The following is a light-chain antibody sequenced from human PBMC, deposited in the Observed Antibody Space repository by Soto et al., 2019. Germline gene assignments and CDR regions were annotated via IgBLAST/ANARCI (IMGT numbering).Light chain of an antibody. CDR1: QSVISN. Sequence: EIVMTQSPATLSVSPGERATLSCRSSQSVISNSAWYQHQPVQAPRLLIYGASSRAPGISDRFSGSGSGTDFSLTISRLEPEDFAVYYCQQYGSSPWTFGQGTKVDIK. CDR3: QQYGSSPWT. CDR2: GAS. J-gene: IGKJ1*01. V-gene: IGKV3-20*01.